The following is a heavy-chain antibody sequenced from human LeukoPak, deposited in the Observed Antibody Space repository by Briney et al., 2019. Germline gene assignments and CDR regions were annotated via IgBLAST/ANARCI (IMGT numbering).Heavy chain of an antibody. V-gene: IGHV3-23*01. Sequence: PGGSLRLSCAASKFTFGNYAMSWVRQAPGKGLEWVSSITGSGRSTYYADSVKGRFTISRDNSKNTLDLQMNSLRAEDTAVYYCVKIDRTIVGETTDFQNWGQGNLVTVSS. CDR2: ITGSGRST. CDR1: KFTFGNYA. J-gene: IGHJ1*01. D-gene: IGHD1-26*01. CDR3: VKIDRTIVGETTDFQN.